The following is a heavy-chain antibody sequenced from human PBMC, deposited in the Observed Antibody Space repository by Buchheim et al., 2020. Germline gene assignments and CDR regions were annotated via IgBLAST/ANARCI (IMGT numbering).Heavy chain of an antibody. CDR1: GFTFSSYS. V-gene: IGHV3-21*01. D-gene: IGHD6-19*01. CDR3: ARDRSSGWNDLGFVGY. Sequence: EVQLVESGGGLVKPGGSLRLSCAASGFTFSSYSMNWVRQAPGKGLEWVSSISSSSSYIYYADSVKGRFTISRDNAKNSLYLQMNSLRAEDTAVYYCARDRSSGWNDLGFVGYWGQGTL. CDR2: ISSSSSYI. J-gene: IGHJ4*02.